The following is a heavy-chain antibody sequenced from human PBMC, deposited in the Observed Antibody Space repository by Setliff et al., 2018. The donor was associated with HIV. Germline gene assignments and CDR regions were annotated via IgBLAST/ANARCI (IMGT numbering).Heavy chain of an antibody. D-gene: IGHD1-1*01. V-gene: IGHV3-7*05. J-gene: IGHJ4*02. CDR1: GFTFSTYW. CDR3: ARETRPGLTRSGFDY. CDR2: IKQDGSEK. Sequence: GGSLRLSCAASGFTFSTYWMSWVRQAPGKGLEWVANIKQDGSEKNYMDSVKGRFTISRDNAKNSLYLQMNSLRVEDTAVYYCARETRPGLTRSGFDYWGQGTLVTVSS.